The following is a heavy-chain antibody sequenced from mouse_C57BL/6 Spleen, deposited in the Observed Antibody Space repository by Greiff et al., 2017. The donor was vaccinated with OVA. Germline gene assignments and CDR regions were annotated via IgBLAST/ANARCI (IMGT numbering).Heavy chain of an antibody. CDR2: IWSGGST. V-gene: IGHV2-2*01. CDR1: GFSFTSYG. D-gene: IGHD2-4*01. CDR3: ARKAADYEGTWFAY. J-gene: IGHJ3*01. Sequence: VQLQQSGPGLVQPSQSLSITCTVSGFSFTSYGVHWVRQSPGKGLEWLGVIWSGGSTDYNAAFISRLSISKDNSKSQVFFKMNSLQADDTAIYYCARKAADYEGTWFAYWGQGTLVTVSA.